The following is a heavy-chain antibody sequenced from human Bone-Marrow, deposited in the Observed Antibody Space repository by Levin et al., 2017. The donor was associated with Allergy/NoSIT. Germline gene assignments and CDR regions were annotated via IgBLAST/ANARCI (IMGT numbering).Heavy chain of an antibody. CDR3: VRESVSPNWAPPPSTAFDI. J-gene: IGHJ3*02. CDR1: GYVFTSYG. D-gene: IGHD7-27*01. CDR2: ISTYYGNT. V-gene: IGHV1-18*01. Sequence: ASVKVSCKSSGYVFTSYGISWVRQAPGQGLEWMGWISTYYGNTNYTQKFQDRVTMTRDTSTNTAYMELRSLRSDDTAVYYCVRESVSPNWAPPPSTAFDIWGQGTTVTVSS.